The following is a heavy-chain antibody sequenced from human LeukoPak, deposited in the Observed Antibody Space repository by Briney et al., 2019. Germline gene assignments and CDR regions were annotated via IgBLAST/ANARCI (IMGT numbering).Heavy chain of an antibody. CDR3: ARHVSAYSSGLPYYMDV. CDR2: IYYSGST. D-gene: IGHD6-19*01. V-gene: IGHV4-59*08. J-gene: IGHJ6*03. CDR1: GGSISSYY. Sequence: SETLSLTCTVSGGSISSYYWSWIRQPPGKGLEWIGYIYYSGSTNYNPSLKSRVTISVDTSKNQFSPKLSSVTAADTAVFYCARHVSAYSSGLPYYMDVWGKGTTVTVSS.